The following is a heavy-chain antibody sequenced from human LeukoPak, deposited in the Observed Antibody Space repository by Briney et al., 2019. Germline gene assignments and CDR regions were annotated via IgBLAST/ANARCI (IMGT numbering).Heavy chain of an antibody. CDR1: GFTFSTYW. J-gene: IGHJ4*02. D-gene: IGHD6-19*01. CDR2: INSGGDDT. Sequence: GGSLRLSCAASGFTFSTYWMHWVRHAPGKGLVWVSLINSGGDDTRYADSVKGRFTISRDNAKNTLYLQMNSLRAEDTAVYYCARRIGYSSGHSAVYYFDYWGQGTLVTVSS. CDR3: ARRIGYSSGHSAVYYFDY. V-gene: IGHV3-74*01.